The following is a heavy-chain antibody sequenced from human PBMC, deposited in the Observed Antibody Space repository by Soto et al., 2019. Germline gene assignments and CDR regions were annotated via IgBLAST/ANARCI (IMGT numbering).Heavy chain of an antibody. CDR1: GGAISSIDYF. Sequence: TLSLTCSVSGGAISSIDYFWSWIRQPPGKGLEWIGFIYHTGTTYYNPSLRSRVTISIDTSKSQFSMKLNSVTAADTAVYYCARVMAAMQNWLDPWGQGTLVTVSS. D-gene: IGHD2-2*01. CDR3: ARVMAAMQNWLDP. CDR2: IYHTGTT. J-gene: IGHJ5*02. V-gene: IGHV4-30-4*01.